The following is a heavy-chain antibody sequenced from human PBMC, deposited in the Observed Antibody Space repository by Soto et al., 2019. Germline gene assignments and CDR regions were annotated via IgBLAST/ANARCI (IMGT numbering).Heavy chain of an antibody. V-gene: IGHV3-23*01. CDR1: GFTFSSNA. Sequence: EVQLLESGGGLVQPGGSLRLSCAASGFTFSSNAMSWVRQALGKGLEWVSAISGSGGSTYYADSVKGRFTISRDNSKNTLYLQMNSLRAEDTAVYYCAKDTTYYYDSSGYYWGQGTLVTVSS. J-gene: IGHJ4*02. D-gene: IGHD3-22*01. CDR2: ISGSGGST. CDR3: AKDTTYYYDSSGYY.